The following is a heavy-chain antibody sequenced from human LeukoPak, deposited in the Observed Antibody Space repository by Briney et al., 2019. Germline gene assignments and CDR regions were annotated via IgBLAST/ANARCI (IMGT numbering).Heavy chain of an antibody. CDR1: GYTFTGYY. CDR2: ISPNSGGT. D-gene: IGHD3-22*01. CDR3: ARTYDSSGYYPTLDY. J-gene: IGHJ4*02. Sequence: EASVKVSCKASGYTFTGYYMHWVRQAPGQGLEWMGWISPNSGGTNYAQKFQGRVTMTRDTSISTAYMEVSRLRSGDTAVYYCARTYDSSGYYPTLDYWGQGTLVTVSS. V-gene: IGHV1-2*02.